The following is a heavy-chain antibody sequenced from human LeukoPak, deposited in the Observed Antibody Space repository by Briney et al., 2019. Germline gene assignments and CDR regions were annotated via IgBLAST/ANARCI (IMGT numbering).Heavy chain of an antibody. J-gene: IGHJ4*02. CDR2: IVVGSGNT. D-gene: IGHD3-3*01. Sequence: SVKVSCKASGFTFTSSAMQWVRQARGQRLEWIGWIVVGSGNTNYAQKFQERVTITRDMSTSTAYMELSSLRSEDTAVYYGAAVGYDFWSGYSSYYFDYWGQGTLVTVSS. V-gene: IGHV1-58*02. CDR3: AAVGYDFWSGYSSYYFDY. CDR1: GFTFTSSA.